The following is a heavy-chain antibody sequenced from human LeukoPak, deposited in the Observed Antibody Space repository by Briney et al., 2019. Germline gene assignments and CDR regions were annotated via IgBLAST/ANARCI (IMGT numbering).Heavy chain of an antibody. J-gene: IGHJ4*02. CDR3: AREIRFLEWYIGGGIDY. Sequence: ASVKVSCKASGYTFTSYGISWVRQAPGQGLEWMGWISAYNGNTNYAQKLQGRVTMTTDTSTSTAYMELRSLRTNDTAVYYCAREIRFLEWYIGGGIDYWGQGTLVTVSS. D-gene: IGHD3-3*01. CDR2: ISAYNGNT. CDR1: GYTFTSYG. V-gene: IGHV1-18*01.